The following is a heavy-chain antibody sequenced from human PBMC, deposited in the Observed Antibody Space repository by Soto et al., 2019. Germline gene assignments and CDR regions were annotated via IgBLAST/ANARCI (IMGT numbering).Heavy chain of an antibody. V-gene: IGHV3-30-3*01. Sequence: QVHLEESGGGVVQPGTSLRLSCVASGFTFSSYGMHWVRQAPGKGLEWVAVIPNTENKKYYADSVKGRFTISRENSQNMLFLKMDSLMSEDTAMYYCARTAGGRVRGALDIWGQGTMVTVS. D-gene: IGHD6-13*01. CDR3: ARTAGGRVRGALDI. CDR2: IPNTENKK. CDR1: GFTFSSYG. J-gene: IGHJ3*02.